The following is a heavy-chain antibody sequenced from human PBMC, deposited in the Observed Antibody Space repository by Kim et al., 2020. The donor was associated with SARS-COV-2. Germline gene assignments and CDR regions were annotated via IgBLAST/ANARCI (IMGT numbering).Heavy chain of an antibody. V-gene: IGHV4-39*01. CDR1: GGSISSSSYY. CDR2: IYYSGST. D-gene: IGHD6-13*01. J-gene: IGHJ4*02. CDR3: ARTPIGELAAAWDY. Sequence: SETLSLTCTVSGGSISSSSYYWGWIRQPPGKGLEWIGSIYYSGSTYYNPSLKSRVTISVDTSKNQFSLKLSSVTAADTAVYYCARTPIGELAAAWDYWGQGTLVTVSS.